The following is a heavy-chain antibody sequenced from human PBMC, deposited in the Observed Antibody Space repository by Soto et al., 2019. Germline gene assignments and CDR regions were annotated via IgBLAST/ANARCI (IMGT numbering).Heavy chain of an antibody. D-gene: IGHD1-26*01. Sequence: EGQLMESGVGLVRPGGSLRLSCAASGFSVSGYSMNWVRQAPGKGLELISYIRGSSGTTIYAASVRGRVTISRDNANNSLYLPMDSLRDDDTALDYCTTEGVGSYSNTWGQGTLVIFSS. J-gene: IGHJ5*02. V-gene: IGHV3-48*02. CDR3: TTEGVGSYSNT. CDR2: IRGSSGTT. CDR1: GFSVSGYS.